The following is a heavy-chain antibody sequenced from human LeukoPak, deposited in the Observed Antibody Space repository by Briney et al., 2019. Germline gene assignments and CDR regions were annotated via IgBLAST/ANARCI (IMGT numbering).Heavy chain of an antibody. D-gene: IGHD3-3*01. Sequence: PGGSLRLSCAASGFTVSSNYVSWVRQAPGKGLEWVSVIYAGGSTYYADSVKGRFTISRDNSKNTVYLQMNNLRAEDTAVYYCAKEHYYDFWSGYLDYWGQGTLVTVSS. CDR3: AKEHYYDFWSGYLDY. CDR1: GFTVSSNY. V-gene: IGHV3-53*01. J-gene: IGHJ4*02. CDR2: IYAGGST.